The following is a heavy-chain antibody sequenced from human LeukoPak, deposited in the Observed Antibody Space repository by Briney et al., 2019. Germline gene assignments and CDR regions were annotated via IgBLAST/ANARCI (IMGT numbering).Heavy chain of an antibody. Sequence: GGSLRLSCAASGFTFSSYAMSWVRQAPGKWLEWVSAISGSGGSTYYADSVKGRFTISRDNSKNTLYLQMNSQRGEDTGKYYCAKVGVEQLVDYWGEGTMVTVSS. CDR1: GFTFSSYA. CDR2: ISGSGGST. D-gene: IGHD6-6*01. J-gene: IGHJ4*01. V-gene: IGHV3-23*01. CDR3: AKVGVEQLVDY.